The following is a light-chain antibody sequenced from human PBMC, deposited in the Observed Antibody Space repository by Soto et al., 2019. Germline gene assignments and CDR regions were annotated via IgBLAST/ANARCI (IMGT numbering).Light chain of an antibody. Sequence: QSALTQPASVSGSPGQSITISCTGTSSDVGGYNYVSWYQQHPGKAPKLTIYDVSNRPSGVSNRFSGSKSGNTASLTISGLQAEDEADYYCSSYTSSSPVVFGGWTKRTV. CDR1: SSDVGGYNY. CDR2: DVS. CDR3: SSYTSSSPVV. J-gene: IGLJ2*01. V-gene: IGLV2-14*01.